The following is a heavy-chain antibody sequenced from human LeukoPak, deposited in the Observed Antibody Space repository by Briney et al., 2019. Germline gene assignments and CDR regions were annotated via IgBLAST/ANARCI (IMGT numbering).Heavy chain of an antibody. CDR2: ISGSGGST. Sequence: GGSLRLSCAVSGFTFSSYWMNWVRQAPGKGLEWVSAISGSGGSTYYADSVKGRFTISRDNSKNTLYLQMNSLRAEDTAVYYCAKDPGYCSGGSCYTPFDYWGQGTLVTVSS. D-gene: IGHD2-15*01. CDR1: GFTFSSYW. V-gene: IGHV3-23*01. CDR3: AKDPGYCSGGSCYTPFDY. J-gene: IGHJ4*02.